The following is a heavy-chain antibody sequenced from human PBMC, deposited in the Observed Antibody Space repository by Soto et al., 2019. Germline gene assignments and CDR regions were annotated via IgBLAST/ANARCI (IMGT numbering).Heavy chain of an antibody. Sequence: ASVKVACKSSGYTFTSYRIHWVRQAPGQGLEWMGMINPSGPSTTYVEKFQGRVTMTSDTSTSTVYMELSSLRSEDTAIYYCARGYGSSSPWFGPWGQGTLVTVSS. CDR1: GYTFTSYR. CDR3: ARGYGSSSPWFGP. CDR2: INPSGPST. D-gene: IGHD6-6*01. J-gene: IGHJ5*02. V-gene: IGHV1-46*01.